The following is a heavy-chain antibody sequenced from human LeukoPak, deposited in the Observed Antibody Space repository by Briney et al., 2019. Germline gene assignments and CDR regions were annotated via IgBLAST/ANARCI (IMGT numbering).Heavy chain of an antibody. CDR2: IYYSET. CDR1: GDSISSSY. D-gene: IGHD4-17*01. V-gene: IGHV4-59*08. J-gene: IGHJ4*02. Sequence: SETLSLTCTVSGDSISSSYWSWIRQPPGKGLEWIGYIYYSETYYNPSLKSRVTISVDTSRNQFSLKLSSVTAADTAVYYCARGRGFYGAPDYWGQGTLVTVSS. CDR3: ARGRGFYGAPDY.